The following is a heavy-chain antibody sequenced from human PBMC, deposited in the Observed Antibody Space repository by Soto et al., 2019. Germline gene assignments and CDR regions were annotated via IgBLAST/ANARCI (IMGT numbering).Heavy chain of an antibody. J-gene: IGHJ6*02. V-gene: IGHV5-10-1*01. CDR3: ARDLSGTAMVVYYYYGMDV. D-gene: IGHD5-18*01. CDR1: GYSFTSYW. Sequence: PGESLKISCKGSGYSFTSYWISWVRQMPGKGLEWMGRIDPSDSYTNYSPSFQGHVTISADKSISTAYLQWSSLKASDTAMYYCARDLSGTAMVVYYYYGMDVWGQGTTVTVSS. CDR2: IDPSDSYT.